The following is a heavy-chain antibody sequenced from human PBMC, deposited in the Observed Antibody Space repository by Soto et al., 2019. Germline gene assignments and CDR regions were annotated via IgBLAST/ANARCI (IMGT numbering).Heavy chain of an antibody. Sequence: QVQLQESGPGLVKPSQTLSLTCTVSGGSISSGDYYWSWIRQPPGKGLEWIGYIYYSGSTYYNPSLTSRVTISVDTYKNQFSLKLSSVTDADTAVYYCARVRPYGPIDYWGQGTLVNVSS. CDR1: GGSISSGDYY. J-gene: IGHJ4*02. V-gene: IGHV4-30-4*01. CDR2: IYYSGST. D-gene: IGHD4-17*01. CDR3: ARVRPYGPIDY.